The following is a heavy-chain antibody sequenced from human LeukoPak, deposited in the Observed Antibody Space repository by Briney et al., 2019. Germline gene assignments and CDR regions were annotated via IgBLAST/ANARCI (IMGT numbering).Heavy chain of an antibody. CDR2: IANDGNNK. CDR3: GKDGAPRAAGYSFGS. D-gene: IGHD6-13*01. V-gene: IGHV3-30*18. J-gene: IGHJ4*02. CDR1: GFTFNTYP. Sequence: PGGSLRLSCAASGFTFNTYPMNWVRQAPGKGLEWVAVIANDGNNKKSADVVKGRFTISRDNSKNTLYLRMNSLRTEDTAVYYCGKDGAPRAAGYSFGSWGQGTL.